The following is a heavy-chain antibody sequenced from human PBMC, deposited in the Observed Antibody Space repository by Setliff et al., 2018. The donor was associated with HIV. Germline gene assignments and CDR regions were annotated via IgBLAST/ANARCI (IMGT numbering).Heavy chain of an antibody. J-gene: IGHJ4*02. CDR3: AKGNYRFEN. CDR1: GDSISRSRYY. Sequence: SETLSLTCVVSGDSISRSRYYWGWIRQPPGKGLEWIGEIHHTGTTKYNPSLTSRVTISADMSKNWFSLKLTSVTAADTAVYFCAKGNYRFENWGQGTLVTVSS. D-gene: IGHD3-16*02. CDR2: IHHTGTT. V-gene: IGHV4-39*07.